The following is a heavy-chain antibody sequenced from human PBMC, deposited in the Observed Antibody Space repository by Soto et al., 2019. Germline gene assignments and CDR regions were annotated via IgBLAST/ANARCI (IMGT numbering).Heavy chain of an antibody. CDR2: MNPNNGNT. V-gene: IGHV1-8*01. J-gene: IGHJ3*02. CDR3: ARTDYYDSSGYYTDAFDI. CDR1: GYTFTSYD. D-gene: IGHD3-22*01. Sequence: ASVKVSCKASGYTFTSYDINWVRQATGQGLEWMGWMNPNNGNTNYAQKFQGRVTMTTDTSTSTAYMELSSLRSDDTAVYYCARTDYYDSSGYYTDAFDIWGQGTMVTVSS.